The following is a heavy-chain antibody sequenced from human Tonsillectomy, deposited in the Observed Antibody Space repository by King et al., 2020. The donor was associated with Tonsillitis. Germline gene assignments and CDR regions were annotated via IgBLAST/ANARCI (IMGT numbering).Heavy chain of an antibody. D-gene: IGHD1-26*01. Sequence: QLQESGPGLVKPSQTLSLTCTVSGGSISSGGYYWSWVRQHPGKGLEWIGYIYYSGSTYYNPSLKSRITISVDTSQNQFSLKLTSVTAADTAAYYCARDGQWALMHYGMDVWGQGTTVTVSS. J-gene: IGHJ6*02. V-gene: IGHV4-31*03. CDR2: IYYSGST. CDR1: GGSISSGGYY. CDR3: ARDGQWALMHYGMDV.